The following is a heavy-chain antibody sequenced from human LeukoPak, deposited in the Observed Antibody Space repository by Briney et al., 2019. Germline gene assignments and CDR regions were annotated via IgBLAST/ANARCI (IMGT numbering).Heavy chain of an antibody. CDR2: IYHSGST. CDR1: GGSISSGGYY. Sequence: PSETLSLTCTVSGGSISSGGYYWSWIRQPPGKGLVWIGYIYHSGSTYYNPSLKSRVTISVDRSKNQFSLKLSSVTAADTAVYYCARVGMVRGEPTYGMDVWGQGTTVTVSS. CDR3: ARVGMVRGEPTYGMDV. D-gene: IGHD3-10*01. V-gene: IGHV4-30-2*01. J-gene: IGHJ6*02.